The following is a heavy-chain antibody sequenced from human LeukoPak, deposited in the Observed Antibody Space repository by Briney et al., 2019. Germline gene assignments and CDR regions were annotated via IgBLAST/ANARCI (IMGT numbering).Heavy chain of an antibody. CDR2: ISSSGSTI. V-gene: IGHV3-48*03. CDR3: VRGSSVYCSSTSCYDGFSSWFDP. CDR1: GFTFSSYE. D-gene: IGHD2-2*01. Sequence: GGSLRLSCAASGFTFSSYEMNWVRQAPGKGLEWVSYISSSGSTIYYADSVKGRFTISRDNAKNSLYLQMNSLRAEDTAVYYCVRGSSVYCSSTSCYDGFSSWFDPWGQGTLVTVSS. J-gene: IGHJ5*02.